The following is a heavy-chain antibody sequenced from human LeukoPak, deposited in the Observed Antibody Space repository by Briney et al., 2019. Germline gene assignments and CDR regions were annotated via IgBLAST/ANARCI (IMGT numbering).Heavy chain of an antibody. Sequence: VASVKVSCKASGYTFTGYYMHWVRQAPGQGLEWMGWINPNSGGTNYAQKFQGRVTMTRDTSISTAYMELSRLRSDDTAVYYCARGPGIGYCSSTSCCWPVWFDPWGQGTLVTVSS. V-gene: IGHV1-2*02. CDR3: ARGPGIGYCSSTSCCWPVWFDP. J-gene: IGHJ5*02. CDR1: GYTFTGYY. CDR2: INPNSGGT. D-gene: IGHD2-2*01.